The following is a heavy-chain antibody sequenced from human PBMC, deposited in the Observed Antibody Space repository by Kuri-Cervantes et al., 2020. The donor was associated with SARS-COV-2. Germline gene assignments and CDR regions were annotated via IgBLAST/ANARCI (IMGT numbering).Heavy chain of an antibody. J-gene: IGHJ6*02. CDR2: ISYDGSNK. CDR3: AKDLEQQLDSHYGMDV. Sequence: GESLKISCAASGFTFSSYGMHWVRQAPGKGVEWVAVISYDGSNKYYADSVKGRFTISRDNSKNTLYLQMNSLRAEDTAVYYCAKDLEQQLDSHYGMDVWGQGTTVTVSS. D-gene: IGHD6-13*01. CDR1: GFTFSSYG. V-gene: IGHV3-30*18.